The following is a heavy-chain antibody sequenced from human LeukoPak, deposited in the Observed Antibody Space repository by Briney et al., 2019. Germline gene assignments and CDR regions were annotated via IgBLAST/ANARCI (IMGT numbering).Heavy chain of an antibody. CDR3: ARVPIVVVPAAITAYYYYYGMDV. D-gene: IGHD2-2*02. CDR1: GFTFSDYY. J-gene: IGHJ6*02. V-gene: IGHV3-11*01. Sequence: GGALRLSCAASGFTFSDYYMSWIRQAPGKGLEWGSYISSSGSTIYYADSVKGRFTISRDNAKNSLYLQMNSLRAEDTAVYYCARVPIVVVPAAITAYYYYYGMDVWGQGTTVTVSS. CDR2: ISSSGSTI.